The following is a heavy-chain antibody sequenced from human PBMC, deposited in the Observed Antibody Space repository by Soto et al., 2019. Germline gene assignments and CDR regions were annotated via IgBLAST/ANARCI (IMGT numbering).Heavy chain of an antibody. CDR3: TSSGKPPLWFGELSHDY. CDR1: GFTFGDYA. J-gene: IGHJ4*02. CDR2: IRSKAYGGTT. D-gene: IGHD3-10*01. Sequence: SGGSLRLSCTAAGFTFGDYAMSWFRQAPGKGLEWVGFIRSKAYGGTTEYAASVKGRFTISRDDSKSIAYLQMNSLKTEDTAVYYCTSSGKPPLWFGELSHDYWGQGTLVTVSS. V-gene: IGHV3-49*03.